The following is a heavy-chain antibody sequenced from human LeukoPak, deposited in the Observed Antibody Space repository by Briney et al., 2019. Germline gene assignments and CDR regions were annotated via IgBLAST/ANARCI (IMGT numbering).Heavy chain of an antibody. CDR3: ARGASSGYRTDY. CDR2: ISKDGSTT. V-gene: IGHV3-74*01. J-gene: IGHJ4*02. D-gene: IGHD5-18*01. CDR1: GFTFNNYW. Sequence: PGGSLRLSCAASGFTFNNYWMHWVRQAPGKGLVWVSRISKDGSTTNYADSVKGRFTISRDNAKNTLYLQMNSLTAEDTALYYCARGASSGYRTDYWGQGTLVTVSS.